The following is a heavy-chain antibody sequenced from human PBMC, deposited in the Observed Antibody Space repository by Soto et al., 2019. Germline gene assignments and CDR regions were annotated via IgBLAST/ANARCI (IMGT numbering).Heavy chain of an antibody. CDR1: GYTFTSYG. CDR3: ARVESSWYSSSWYYFDY. Sequence: GASVKVSCKASGYTFTSYGISWVRQAPGQGLEWMGWISAYNGNTNYAQKLQGRVTMTTVTSTSTAYMELRSLRSDDTAVYYCARVESSWYSSSWYYFDYWGQGTLVTVSS. CDR2: ISAYNGNT. D-gene: IGHD6-13*01. V-gene: IGHV1-18*04. J-gene: IGHJ4*02.